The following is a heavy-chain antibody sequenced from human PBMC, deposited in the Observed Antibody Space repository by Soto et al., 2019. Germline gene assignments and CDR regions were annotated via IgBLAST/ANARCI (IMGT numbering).Heavy chain of an antibody. D-gene: IGHD2-15*01. CDR3: ARGPDIVRRD. CDR1: GFTVRSNF. J-gene: IGHJ4*02. V-gene: IGHV3-66*01. CDR2: IYAGGTT. Sequence: EVQLVESGGGLVQPGGSLRLSCAASGFTVRSNFMNWVRQAPGKGLEWVATIYAGGTTYYADSVKGRFTISRDTSKNTLFLHMDSLRVEDTAMYHCARGPDIVRRDWGQGTLVTVSS.